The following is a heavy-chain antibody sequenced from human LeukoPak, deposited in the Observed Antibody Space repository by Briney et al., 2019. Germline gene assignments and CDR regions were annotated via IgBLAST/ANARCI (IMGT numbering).Heavy chain of an antibody. CDR2: IKSKTDGGTA. D-gene: IGHD3-10*01. V-gene: IGHV3-15*01. CDR1: GFTFSNAW. CDR3: TTYYDGESTEYFQH. Sequence: GGSLRLSCAASGFTFSNAWMGWVRQAPGKGLEWVGRIKSKTDGGTADYYAAPVKGRFTISRDDSNNTLYLQMSSLKTEDTAVYYCTTYYDGESTEYFQHWGQGTLVTVSS. J-gene: IGHJ1*01.